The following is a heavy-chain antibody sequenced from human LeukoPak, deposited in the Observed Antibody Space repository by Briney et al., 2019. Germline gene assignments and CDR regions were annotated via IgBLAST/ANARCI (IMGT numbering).Heavy chain of an antibody. CDR1: GFTLTNYG. V-gene: IGHV3-30*03. CDR2: ISSDGSNK. Sequence: PGGSLRLSCAASGFTLTNYGIHWVRLAPGKGLEWVAVISSDGSNKHYADSVKGRFTISRDDSKNTLYLQMNSLRVDDTALYYCTTFDMWGQGTMVTVSS. CDR3: TTFDM. J-gene: IGHJ3*02.